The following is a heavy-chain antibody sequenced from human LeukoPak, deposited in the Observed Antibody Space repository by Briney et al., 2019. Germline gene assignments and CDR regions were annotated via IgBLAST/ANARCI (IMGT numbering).Heavy chain of an antibody. CDR1: GGSISSYY. Sequence: SETLSLTCTVSGGSISSYYWSWNRQPPGKGLEWIGYIYYSGSTNYNPSLKSRVTISVDTSKNQFSLKLSSVTAADTAVYYCAPGPAAAGTVDWGQGTLVTVSS. CDR3: APGPAAAGTVD. CDR2: IYYSGST. D-gene: IGHD6-13*01. J-gene: IGHJ4*02. V-gene: IGHV4-59*01.